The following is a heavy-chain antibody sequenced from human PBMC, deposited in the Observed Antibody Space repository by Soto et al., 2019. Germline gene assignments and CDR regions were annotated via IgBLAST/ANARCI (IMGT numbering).Heavy chain of an antibody. J-gene: IGHJ5*02. CDR1: GGSISSSSYY. V-gene: IGHV4-39*01. D-gene: IGHD2-8*01. CDR3: ARQRLMGSLNWFVP. CDR2: IYYSGST. Sequence: SETLSLTCTVSGGSISSSSYYWGWIRQPPGKGLEWIGSIYYSGSTYYNPSLKSRVTISVDTSKNQFSLKLSSVTAADTAVYYCARQRLMGSLNWFVPWGQGTLVTVSS.